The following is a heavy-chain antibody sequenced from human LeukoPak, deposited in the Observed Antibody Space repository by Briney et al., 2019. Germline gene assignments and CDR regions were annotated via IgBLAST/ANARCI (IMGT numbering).Heavy chain of an antibody. D-gene: IGHD5-12*01. CDR3: ARRVIVATIDY. CDR1: GGSISSSNHY. J-gene: IGHJ4*02. Sequence: SETLSLTCTVSGGSISSSNHYWAWIRQPPGKGLEWVGSIYYSGSTYYNPSLKSRVTISVDTSKNQFSLKLSSATAADTAVFYCARRVIVATIDYWGQGTLVTVSS. CDR2: IYYSGST. V-gene: IGHV4-39*01.